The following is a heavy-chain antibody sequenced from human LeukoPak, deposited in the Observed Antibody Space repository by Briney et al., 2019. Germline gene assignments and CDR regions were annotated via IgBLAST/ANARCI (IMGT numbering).Heavy chain of an antibody. CDR1: GITFSGYS. CDR3: ASRPTGEENAYDV. Sequence: PGGSLRLSCAGSGITFSGYSLNWVRQAPGKGLEWVSSISSSSTYIYYADSVKGRVTVSRDNAKNSVFLQMNSLRAEDTAVYYCASRPTGEENAYDVWGLGTRVTVSS. V-gene: IGHV3-21*01. CDR2: ISSSSTYI. J-gene: IGHJ3*01. D-gene: IGHD1-1*01.